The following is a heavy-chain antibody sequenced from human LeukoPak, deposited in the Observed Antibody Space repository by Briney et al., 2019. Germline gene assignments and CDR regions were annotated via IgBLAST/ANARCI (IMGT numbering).Heavy chain of an antibody. Sequence: MPSETLSLTCAVYGGSFSGYYWSWIRQPPGKGLEWIGEINHSGSTNYNPSLKSRVTISVDTSKNQFSLKLSSVTAAGTAVYYCARRPLGYCSGGSCKGAFDIWGQGTMVTVSS. V-gene: IGHV4-34*01. CDR2: INHSGST. D-gene: IGHD2-15*01. CDR3: ARRPLGYCSGGSCKGAFDI. J-gene: IGHJ3*02. CDR1: GGSFSGYY.